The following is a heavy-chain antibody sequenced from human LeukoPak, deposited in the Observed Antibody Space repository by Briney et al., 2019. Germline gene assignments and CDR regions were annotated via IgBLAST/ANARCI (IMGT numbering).Heavy chain of an antibody. CDR2: ISYDGSNK. CDR3: CGSSGHYNLYFDH. D-gene: IGHD3-22*01. J-gene: IGHJ4*02. Sequence: HAGGSLRLSCAASGFTFSSYGMHWVRQAPGKGLEWVAVISYDGSNKYYADSVKGRFTISRDNSKNTLYLQMNSLRAEDTAVYYCCGSSGHYNLYFDHWGQGALVTVSS. V-gene: IGHV3-30*03. CDR1: GFTFSSYG.